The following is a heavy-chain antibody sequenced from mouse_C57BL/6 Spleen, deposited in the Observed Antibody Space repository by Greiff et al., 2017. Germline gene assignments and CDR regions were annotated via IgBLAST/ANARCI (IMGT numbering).Heavy chain of an antibody. J-gene: IGHJ1*03. CDR3: ERHVTTAVVTYVWVAD. Sequence: VQLQQSGPELVKPGASVKISCKASGYTFTDYNIDWVKQSHGQSLEWIGDIYPYNGGTIYNEKFKCKATLTVDKSSSTAYMELRSLTSEDTAVYFGERHVTTAVVTYVWVADWGKGTTLTVSS. D-gene: IGHD2-2*01. V-gene: IGHV1-18*01. CDR2: IYPYNGGT. CDR1: GYTFTDYN.